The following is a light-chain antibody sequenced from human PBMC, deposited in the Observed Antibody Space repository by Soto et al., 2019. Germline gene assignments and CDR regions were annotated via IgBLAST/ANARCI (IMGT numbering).Light chain of an antibody. Sequence: DIQMTQSPSSLSASEGDRVAITCRASQSISSYLNWYQQKPGKAPKLLIYAASSLQSGVPSRFSGSGSGTDFTLTISSLQPEDFATYYCQQSYSTPPYTFGQGTKLELK. CDR3: QQSYSTPPYT. CDR2: AAS. V-gene: IGKV1-39*01. J-gene: IGKJ2*01. CDR1: QSISSY.